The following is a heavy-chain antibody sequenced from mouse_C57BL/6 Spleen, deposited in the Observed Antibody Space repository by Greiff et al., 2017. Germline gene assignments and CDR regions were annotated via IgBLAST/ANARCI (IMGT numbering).Heavy chain of an antibody. CDR2: IYPRDGST. CDR3: ARSGGQYYFDY. CDR1: GYTFTSYD. J-gene: IGHJ2*01. V-gene: IGHV1-85*01. Sequence: VKLMESGPELVKPGASVKLSCKASGYTFTSYDINWVKQRPGQGLEWIGWIYPRDGSTKYNEKFKGKATLTVDTSSSTAYMELHSLTSEDSAVYFCARSGGQYYFDYWGQGTTLTVSS. D-gene: IGHD1-1*02.